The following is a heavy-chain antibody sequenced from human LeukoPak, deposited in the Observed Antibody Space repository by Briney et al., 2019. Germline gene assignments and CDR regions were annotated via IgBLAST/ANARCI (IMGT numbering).Heavy chain of an antibody. D-gene: IGHD3-10*01. CDR2: IYHSGST. V-gene: IGHV4-30-2*01. Sequence: PSQTLSFTCAVSGGSITNGAYSWSWIRQPPGKGLEWIGYIYHSGSTYYNPSLKSRVTISLDRSKNQFSLKVTSVTAADTAVYYCARGLRYYGSGSYTHFDYWGQGSLVTVSS. J-gene: IGHJ4*02. CDR3: ARGLRYYGSGSYTHFDY. CDR1: GGSITNGAYS.